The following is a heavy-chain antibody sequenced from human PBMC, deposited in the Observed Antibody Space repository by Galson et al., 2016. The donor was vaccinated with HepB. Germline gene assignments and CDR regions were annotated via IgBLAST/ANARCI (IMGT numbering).Heavy chain of an antibody. D-gene: IGHD6-13*01. CDR1: RFTFSDYS. V-gene: IGHV3-48*04. CDR2: ISNTSFTI. CDR3: ANCLYSSSYYEGTHYFDH. J-gene: IGHJ4*02. Sequence: SLRLSCAASRFTFSDYSMNWVRQAPGKGLEWISYISNTSFTIYYADSVKGRFTISRDNAKNSLFLQMNSLRAADTAVYYCANCLYSSSYYEGTHYFDHWGQGTLVTVSS.